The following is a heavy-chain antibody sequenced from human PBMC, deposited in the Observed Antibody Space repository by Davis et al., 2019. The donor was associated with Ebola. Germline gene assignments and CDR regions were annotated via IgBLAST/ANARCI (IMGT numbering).Heavy chain of an antibody. CDR1: GNSFTSHW. CDR3: ATLRRTITGMDDGFDI. V-gene: IGHV5-51*01. J-gene: IGHJ3*02. CDR2: IYTGVSDT. D-gene: IGHD1-20*01. Sequence: KVSCKDSGNSFTSHWIGWVRQMPGKGLDWMGIIYTGVSDTRYSPSFRGQVTISADKSFKTAFLQWSSLKASDTARYYCATLRRTITGMDDGFDIWGQGTMVSVSS.